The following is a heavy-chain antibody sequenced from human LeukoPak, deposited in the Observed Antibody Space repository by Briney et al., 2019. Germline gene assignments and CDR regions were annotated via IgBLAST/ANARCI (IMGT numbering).Heavy chain of an antibody. Sequence: GGSLRLSCAASGFTFTGHWMAWVRQAPGKGLEWVANMNQDGSEKYYVDSVKGRFAISRDNAKTSVYLQMNSLRVEDTAVYYCARDLRGVFDFWGQGTLVTVAS. J-gene: IGHJ4*02. V-gene: IGHV3-7*01. CDR3: ARDLRGVFDF. CDR1: GFTFTGHW. D-gene: IGHD3-10*01. CDR2: MNQDGSEK.